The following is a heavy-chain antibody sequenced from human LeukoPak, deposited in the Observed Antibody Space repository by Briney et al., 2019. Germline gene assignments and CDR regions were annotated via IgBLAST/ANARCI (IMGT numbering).Heavy chain of an antibody. V-gene: IGHV3-21*01. CDR3: ARGEGYRGLPNY. J-gene: IGHJ4*02. CDR1: GFTFRTYS. D-gene: IGHD5-24*01. CDR2: ISSTSTYI. Sequence: GGSLRLSCAASGFTFRTYSMNWVRQAPGKGLEWVSSISSTSTYIYYADSMKGRFIISRDNAQNSLHLQMNSLRVEDTAVYYCARGEGYRGLPNYWGQGTQVTVSS.